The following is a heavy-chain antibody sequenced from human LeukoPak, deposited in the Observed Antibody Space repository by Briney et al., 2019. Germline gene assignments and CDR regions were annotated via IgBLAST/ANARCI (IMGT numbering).Heavy chain of an antibody. CDR1: GFTFNNYA. CDR3: VKVPAITGIADS. Sequence: GGSLRLSFAASGFTFNNYAMSWVRQVPGKGLEWVSAIGDYGGHIYYADSVKGRFTISRDNSKNTVHLQMNRLRADDTAIYYCVKVPAITGIADSWGLGTLVTVFS. CDR2: IGDYGGHI. J-gene: IGHJ4*02. D-gene: IGHD1-20*01. V-gene: IGHV3-23*01.